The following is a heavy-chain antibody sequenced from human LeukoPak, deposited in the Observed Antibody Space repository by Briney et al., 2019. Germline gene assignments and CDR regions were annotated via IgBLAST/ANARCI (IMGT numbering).Heavy chain of an antibody. CDR3: ARTPGSGTLQYYYYGMDV. J-gene: IGHJ6*02. V-gene: IGHV1-2*04. D-gene: IGHD3-10*01. Sequence: ASVKVSCKASGYTFTGYYMHWVRQAPGQGLEWMGWINPNSGGTNYAQKFQGWVTMTRDTSISTAYMELSRLRSDDTAVYFCARTPGSGTLQYYYYGMDVWGQGTTVTVSS. CDR1: GYTFTGYY. CDR2: INPNSGGT.